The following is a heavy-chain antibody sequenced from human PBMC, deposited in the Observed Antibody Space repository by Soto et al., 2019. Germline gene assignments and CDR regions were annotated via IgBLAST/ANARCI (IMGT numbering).Heavy chain of an antibody. Sequence: ASVKVSCKASGYTFTSYYMHWVRQAPGQGLERMGIINPSGGSTSYAQKFQGRVTMTRDTSTSTVYMELSSLRSEDTAVYYCARYLREVVLMVYADYYSYGMDVLGQGDTVTVSS. D-gene: IGHD2-8*01. CDR3: ARYLREVVLMVYADYYSYGMDV. CDR1: GYTFTSYY. J-gene: IGHJ6*02. V-gene: IGHV1-46*01. CDR2: INPSGGST.